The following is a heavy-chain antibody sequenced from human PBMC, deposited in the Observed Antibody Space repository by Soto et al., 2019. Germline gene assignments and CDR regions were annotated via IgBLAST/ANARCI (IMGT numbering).Heavy chain of an antibody. V-gene: IGHV3-23*01. Sequence: EVQLLESGGGLVQPGGSLRFSCAASGFTVSSYAMSWVRQAPGKGLEWVSAISGSGSTYSADSMKGRLTISINSSTNNVYLKMNSLRAEDTTIYYCAKTLRFTFTSGYNMDVWGRGTTVTVSS. J-gene: IGHJ6*03. CDR2: ISGSGST. CDR1: GFTVSSYA. CDR3: AKTLRFTFTSGYNMDV. D-gene: IGHD3-16*01.